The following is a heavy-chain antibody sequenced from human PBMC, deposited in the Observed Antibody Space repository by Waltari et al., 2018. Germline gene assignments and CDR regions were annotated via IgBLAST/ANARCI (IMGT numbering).Heavy chain of an antibody. CDR3: ARGDIVATIGPDY. D-gene: IGHD5-12*01. CDR2: TYYSGST. V-gene: IGHV4-59*01. CDR1: GGSISSYY. J-gene: IGHJ4*02. Sequence: QVQLQESGPGLVKPSETLSLTCTVSGGSISSYYWSWIRQPPGKGLEWIGYTYYSGSTNYNPSLKSRVTISVDTSKNQFSLKLSSVTAADTAVYYCARGDIVATIGPDYWGQGTLVTVSS.